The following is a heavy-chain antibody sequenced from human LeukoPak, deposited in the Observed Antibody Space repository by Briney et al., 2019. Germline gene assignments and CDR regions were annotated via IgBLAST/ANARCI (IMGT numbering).Heavy chain of an antibody. Sequence: QPGRSLRLSCAASGFTFSSYGMHWVRQAPGKGLEWVAVIWYDGSNKYYADSVKGRFTISRDNSKNTLYLQMNSLRADDTAVYYCARGRGSGDGDFWGQGTLVTVSS. D-gene: IGHD6-19*01. CDR2: IWYDGSNK. J-gene: IGHJ4*02. CDR3: ARGRGSGDGDF. V-gene: IGHV3-33*01. CDR1: GFTFSSYG.